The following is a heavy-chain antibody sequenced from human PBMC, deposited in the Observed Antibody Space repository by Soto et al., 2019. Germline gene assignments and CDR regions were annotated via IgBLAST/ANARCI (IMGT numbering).Heavy chain of an antibody. CDR2: ISGSGGST. D-gene: IGHD2-15*01. V-gene: IGHV3-23*01. CDR3: AKDREDIVVVVAATHDAFDI. J-gene: IGHJ3*02. Sequence: GGSLRLSCAASGFTFSSYAMSWVRQAPGKGLEWVSAISGSGGSTYYADSVKGRFTISRDNSKNTLYLQMNSLRAEDTAVYYCAKDREDIVVVVAATHDAFDIWGQGTMVTVSS. CDR1: GFTFSSYA.